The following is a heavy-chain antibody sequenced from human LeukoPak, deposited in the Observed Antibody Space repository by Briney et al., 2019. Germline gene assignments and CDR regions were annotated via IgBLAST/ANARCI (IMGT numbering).Heavy chain of an antibody. Sequence: PGGSLRLSCTASGFTFGDYAMSWFRQAPGKGLEWVGFIRSKAYGGTTEYAASVKGRFTISRDDSKSIAYLQMNSLKTEDTAVYYCTRGNPGLRYFDWSRPAGPNYYYYGMDVWGQGTTVTVSS. J-gene: IGHJ6*02. CDR2: IRSKAYGGTT. CDR1: GFTFGDYA. V-gene: IGHV3-49*03. CDR3: TRGNPGLRYFDWSRPAGPNYYYYGMDV. D-gene: IGHD3-9*01.